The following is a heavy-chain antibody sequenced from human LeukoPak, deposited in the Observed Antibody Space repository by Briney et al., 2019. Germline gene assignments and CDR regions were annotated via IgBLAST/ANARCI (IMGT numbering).Heavy chain of an antibody. J-gene: IGHJ4*02. Sequence: GASVKVSCKASGYTFATYGFCWVRQAPGHGLEWMGWISANNGKTNFAQKFQGRVTMTTDTSTTTAYMELTSLRPDDTAVYYCAKVVGDRLDSWGQGTLVTVSS. CDR3: AKVVGDRLDS. V-gene: IGHV1-18*01. CDR1: GYTFATYG. CDR2: ISANNGKT. D-gene: IGHD3-16*02.